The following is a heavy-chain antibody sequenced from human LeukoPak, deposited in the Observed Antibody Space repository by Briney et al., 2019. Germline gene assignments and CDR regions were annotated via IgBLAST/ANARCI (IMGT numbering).Heavy chain of an antibody. V-gene: IGHV4-39*07. CDR3: ARLPSSGWYRTYYYYYYMDV. CDR1: GGSISSSSYY. J-gene: IGHJ6*03. Sequence: SETLSLTCTVSGGSISSSSYYWGWIRQPPGKGLEWIGSIYYSGSTYYNPSLKSRVTISVDTSKNQFSLKLSSVTAADTAVYYCARLPSSGWYRTYYYYYYMDVWGKGTTVTISS. D-gene: IGHD6-19*01. CDR2: IYYSGST.